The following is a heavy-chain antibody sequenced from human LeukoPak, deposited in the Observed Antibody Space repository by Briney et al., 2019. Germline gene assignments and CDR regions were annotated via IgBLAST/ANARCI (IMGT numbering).Heavy chain of an antibody. CDR1: DDSARSDNYY. J-gene: IGHJ4*02. D-gene: IGHD5-12*01. Sequence: SETLSLTCTISDDSARSDNYYGGWVRQPPGKGLEWIGNIYYSGSTYYNPSLKSRVTMSVDTSKNQFFLKLNSVIAADTAVYYCARAVDIVATINFDYWGQGTLVTVSS. V-gene: IGHV4-39*01. CDR3: ARAVDIVATINFDY. CDR2: IYYSGST.